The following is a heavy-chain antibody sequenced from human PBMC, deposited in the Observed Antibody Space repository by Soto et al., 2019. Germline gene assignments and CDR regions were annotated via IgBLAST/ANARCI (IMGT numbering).Heavy chain of an antibody. V-gene: IGHV3-23*01. CDR3: AKDQYSSSSNGYFDN. CDR2: ISGSDGST. CDR1: GVTFSNYA. D-gene: IGHD6-6*01. J-gene: IGHJ4*02. Sequence: EVQLLESGGGLVQPGGSLRLSCAASGVTFSNYAMNWVRQAPGKGLEWVSGISGSDGSTYYADSVKGRFTISRDNSKNTLYLQMNSLRAEDTAVYYCAKDQYSSSSNGYFDNWGQGTLVTVSS.